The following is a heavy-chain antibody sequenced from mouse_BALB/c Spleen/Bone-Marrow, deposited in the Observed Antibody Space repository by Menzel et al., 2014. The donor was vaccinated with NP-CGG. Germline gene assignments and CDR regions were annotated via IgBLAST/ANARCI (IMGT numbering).Heavy chain of an antibody. V-gene: IGHV2-5*01. CDR3: AKAIRQGYYYAMDY. J-gene: IGHJ4*01. CDR2: IWRGGST. D-gene: IGHD2-12*01. Sequence: VQLQQSGPGLVQPSQSLSITCTVSGFSLTSYGVHWVRQSPGKGLEWLGVIWRGGSTDDNAAFMSRLSITKDNSKCQVFFKMNSLQADDTAIYYRAKAIRQGYYYAMDYWGQGTPGTVSS. CDR1: GFSLTSYG.